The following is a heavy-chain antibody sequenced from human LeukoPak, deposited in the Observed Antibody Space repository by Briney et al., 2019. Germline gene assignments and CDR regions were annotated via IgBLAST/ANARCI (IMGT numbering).Heavy chain of an antibody. Sequence: GESLRLSCAASGFTFSDYYMSWIRQAPGKGLEWVSYISSSGSTIYYADSVKGRFTISRDNAKNSLYLQMNSLRAEDTAVYYCARVGGWLARDYADVWGQGTTVTVSS. D-gene: IGHD4-17*01. V-gene: IGHV3-11*01. CDR3: ARVGGWLARDYADV. J-gene: IGHJ6*02. CDR1: GFTFSDYY. CDR2: ISSSGSTI.